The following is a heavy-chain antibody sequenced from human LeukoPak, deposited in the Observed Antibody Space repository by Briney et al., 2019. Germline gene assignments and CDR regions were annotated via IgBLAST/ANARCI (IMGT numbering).Heavy chain of an antibody. CDR2: IWCDGSNK. J-gene: IGHJ6*02. D-gene: IGHD2-2*01. CDR3: ARDCSSTSCHTYYYYYYYGMDV. Sequence: GGSLRLSCAASGFTFSSYGMHWVRQAPGKGLEWVAVIWCDGSNKYYADSVKGRFTISRDNSKNTLYLQMNSLRAEDTAVYYCARDCSSTSCHTYYYYYYYGMDVWAKGPRSPSP. V-gene: IGHV3-33*01. CDR1: GFTFSSYG.